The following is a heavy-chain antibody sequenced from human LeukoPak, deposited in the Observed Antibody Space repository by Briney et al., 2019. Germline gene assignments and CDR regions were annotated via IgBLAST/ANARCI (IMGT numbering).Heavy chain of an antibody. CDR3: VRGRAWFDP. CDR1: GGSISSYY. Sequence: SETLSLTCTVSGGSISSYYWSWIRQPPGKGLEWIGYIYYSGNINYNSSLESRVTISVDTSKNQFSLRLNSVTAADTAVYYCVRGRAWFDPWGQGTLVTVSS. D-gene: IGHD3-10*01. J-gene: IGHJ5*02. CDR2: IYYSGNI. V-gene: IGHV4-59*01.